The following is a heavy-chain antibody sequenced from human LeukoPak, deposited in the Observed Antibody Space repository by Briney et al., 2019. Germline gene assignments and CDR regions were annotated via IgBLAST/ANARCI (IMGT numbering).Heavy chain of an antibody. CDR3: ARMNDYGDYLRY. D-gene: IGHD4-17*01. Sequence: GGSLRLSCAASGFTVSNNYMSWVRQAPGKGLESVSVIYSGGSTHYADSVKGRFIISRDNSKNTVYLQMNSLRAEDTAVYYCARMNDYGDYLRYWGQGTLVTVSS. V-gene: IGHV3-53*01. CDR2: IYSGGST. J-gene: IGHJ4*02. CDR1: GFTVSNNY.